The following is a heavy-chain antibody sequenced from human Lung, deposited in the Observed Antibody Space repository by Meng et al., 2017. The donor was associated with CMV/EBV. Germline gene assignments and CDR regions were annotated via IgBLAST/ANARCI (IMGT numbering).Heavy chain of an antibody. J-gene: IGHJ4*02. CDR3: ARRSPNWVLGD. CDR2: INHSGNT. CDR1: GGSFSEYD. Sequence: SETLSLTCAVYGGSFSEYDWSWIRQSPGKGLEWIGEINHSGNTTYNPSLKSRATISIDASKRQFSLKLYSVTAADTAVYYCARRSPNWVLGDWGQGTLVTVSS. V-gene: IGHV4-34*01. D-gene: IGHD7-27*01.